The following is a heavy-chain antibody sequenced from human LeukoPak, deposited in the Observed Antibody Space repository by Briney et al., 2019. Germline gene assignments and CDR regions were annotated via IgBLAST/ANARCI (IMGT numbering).Heavy chain of an antibody. CDR2: ISAYNGNT. V-gene: IGHV1-18*04. J-gene: IGHJ4*02. CDR3: ARGEEAVAGTGDFDY. D-gene: IGHD6-19*01. CDR1: GYTFTSYG. Sequence: ASVKVSCKASGYTFTSYGISWVRQAPGQGLEWMGWISAYNGNTNYAQKLQGRVTMTTDASTSTAYMELRSLRSDDTAVYYCARGEEAVAGTGDFDYWGQGTLVTVSS.